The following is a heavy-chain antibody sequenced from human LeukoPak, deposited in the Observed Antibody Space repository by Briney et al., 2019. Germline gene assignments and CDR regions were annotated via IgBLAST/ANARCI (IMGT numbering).Heavy chain of an antibody. D-gene: IGHD3-10*01. CDR2: ISAYNGNT. CDR3: ARGYYGSGSYYNEEVYWFDP. CDR1: GYIFTTYD. Sequence: GASVKVSCKASGYIFTTYDISWVRQAPAQGLEWMGRISAYNGNTNSAQKLQGRLTMTTDTSTSTAYMELRSLRSDDTAVYYCARGYYGSGSYYNEEVYWFDPWGQGTLVTVSS. J-gene: IGHJ5*02. V-gene: IGHV1-18*01.